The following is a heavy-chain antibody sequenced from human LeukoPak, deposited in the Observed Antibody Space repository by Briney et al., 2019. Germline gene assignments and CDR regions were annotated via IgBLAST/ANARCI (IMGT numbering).Heavy chain of an antibody. CDR3: ASRISSGSSWYRPFDY. CDR2: SYYSGST. Sequence: SETLSLTCSDSGDSISTYYWTWIRQPPGKGLEWIGSSYYSGSTNYNPSLKSRVTISVDTSKNQFSLKLNSVTAADTAVYYCASRISSGSSWYRPFDYWGQGTLVTVSS. J-gene: IGHJ4*02. V-gene: IGHV4-59*01. D-gene: IGHD6-13*01. CDR1: GDSISTYY.